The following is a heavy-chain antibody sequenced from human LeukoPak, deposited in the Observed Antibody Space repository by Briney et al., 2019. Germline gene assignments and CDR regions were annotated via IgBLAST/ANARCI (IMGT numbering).Heavy chain of an antibody. CDR1: GYTFTGYY. Sequence: ASVKVSCKASGYTFTGYYMHWVRQAPGQGLEWMGWINPNSGGTNYAQKFQGRVTMTRDTSISTVYMELNRLRSDDTPVYYCARERCRGGGCYSFDFWGQGALVTVSS. D-gene: IGHD2-15*01. CDR2: INPNSGGT. J-gene: IGHJ4*02. V-gene: IGHV1-2*02. CDR3: ARERCRGGGCYSFDF.